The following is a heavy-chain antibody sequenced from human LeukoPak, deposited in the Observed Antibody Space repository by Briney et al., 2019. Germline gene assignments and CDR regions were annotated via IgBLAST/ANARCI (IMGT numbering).Heavy chain of an antibody. J-gene: IGHJ4*02. CDR3: ARPRYGPGSLDS. D-gene: IGHD3-10*01. Sequence: SSETLSLTCAVYGGSFSGHYWTWIRQPPGKGLEWIGEINHSGSTTYNPSLNNRVTISVDTSKNQFSLKMSSVTAADTAVYYCARPRYGPGSLDSWGQGTLVTVSS. CDR2: INHSGST. V-gene: IGHV4-34*01. CDR1: GGSFSGHY.